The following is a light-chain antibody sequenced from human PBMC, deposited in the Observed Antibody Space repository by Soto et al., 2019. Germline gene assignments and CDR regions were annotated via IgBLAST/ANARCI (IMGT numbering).Light chain of an antibody. CDR1: QGISNY. CDR2: AAS. J-gene: IGKJ1*01. Sequence: DIQITQSPSSLSASVRDRVTITSRASQGISNYLAWYQQKPGKVPKLLIYAASTLQSGVPSRFSGSGSGTDFTLTISSLQPEDVATYYCQKYNSAPRTFGQGTKVDIK. V-gene: IGKV1-27*01. CDR3: QKYNSAPRT.